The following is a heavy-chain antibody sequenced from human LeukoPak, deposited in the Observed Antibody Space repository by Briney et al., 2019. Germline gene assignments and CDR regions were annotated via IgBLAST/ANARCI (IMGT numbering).Heavy chain of an antibody. V-gene: IGHV4-39*01. Sequence: SETLSLTCTVSGGSISSSSYYWGWIRQPPGTGLEWIGSIYYSGSTYYNPSLKSRVTISVDTSKNQFSLKLSSVTAADTAVYYCALSGALGNNNFDYWGQGTLVTVSS. J-gene: IGHJ4*02. CDR2: IYYSGST. D-gene: IGHD3-10*02. CDR3: ALSGALGNNNFDY. CDR1: GGSISSSSYY.